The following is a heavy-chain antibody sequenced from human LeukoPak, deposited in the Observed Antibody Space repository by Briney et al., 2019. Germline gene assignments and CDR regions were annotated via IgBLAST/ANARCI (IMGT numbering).Heavy chain of an antibody. CDR3: AKVWKGFDS. D-gene: IGHD1-1*01. J-gene: IGHJ4*02. CDR2: IYYSGSA. V-gene: IGHV4-59*01. CDR1: GGSISSYY. Sequence: SETLSLTCTVSGGSISSYYWSWIRQPPGKGLEWIGYIYYSGSANYNPSLQSRVTISLDTSKNHFSLRLRSVTAADTAVYYCAKVWKGFDSWGQGTPVTVSS.